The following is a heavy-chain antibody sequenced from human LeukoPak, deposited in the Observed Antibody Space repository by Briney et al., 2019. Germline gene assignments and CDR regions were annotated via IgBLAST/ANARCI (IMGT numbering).Heavy chain of an antibody. J-gene: IGHJ4*02. CDR3: ARVRGSYSLDY. V-gene: IGHV3-48*01. D-gene: IGHD1-26*01. CDR2: ISSSINTI. Sequence: GGSLRLSCAASGFTFSSYSMNWVRQAPGKGLEWVSYISSSINTIYYADSVKGRFTISRDNAKNSLYLQMNSLRAEDTAVYYCARVRGSYSLDYWGQGTLVTVSS. CDR1: GFTFSSYS.